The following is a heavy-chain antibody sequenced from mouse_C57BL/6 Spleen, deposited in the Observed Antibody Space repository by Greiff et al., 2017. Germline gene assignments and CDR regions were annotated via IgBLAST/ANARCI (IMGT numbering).Heavy chain of an antibody. Sequence: EVKLVESGGGLVKPGGSLKLSCAASGFTFSDYGMHWVRQAPEKGLEWVAYISSGSSTIYYADTVKGRFTISRDNAKNTLFLQMTSLRSEDTAMYYCARRYYGNPYYFDYWGQGTTLTVSS. V-gene: IGHV5-17*01. CDR3: ARRYYGNPYYFDY. CDR1: GFTFSDYG. D-gene: IGHD1-1*01. J-gene: IGHJ2*01. CDR2: ISSGSSTI.